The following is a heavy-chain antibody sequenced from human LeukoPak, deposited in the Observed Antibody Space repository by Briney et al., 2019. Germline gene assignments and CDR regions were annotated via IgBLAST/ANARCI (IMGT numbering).Heavy chain of an antibody. Sequence: SVKVSCKASGGTFSTYAISWVRQAPGQGLEWMGGIIPIFGTSNYAQKFQGRVTIAADESTTTTYMELSSLRSDETAVYYCARGIAAGGIILGYWGQGALVTVSS. J-gene: IGHJ4*02. CDR2: IIPIFGTS. D-gene: IGHD6-13*01. CDR1: GGTFSTYA. CDR3: ARGIAAGGIILGY. V-gene: IGHV1-69*13.